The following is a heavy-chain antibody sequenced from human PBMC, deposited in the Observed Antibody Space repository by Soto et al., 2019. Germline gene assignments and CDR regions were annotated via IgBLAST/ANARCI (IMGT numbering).Heavy chain of an antibody. Sequence: GGSLRLSCSASGFTFSSYAMHWVRQAPGKGLEWVSSITSSGGNTDYAGSVKGRFTISRDNAKNTLYLQMGSLRAEDTAVSYCARRIPFAYGMDVWGQGTTVTVSS. CDR2: ITSSGGNT. CDR1: GFTFSSYA. CDR3: ARRIPFAYGMDV. V-gene: IGHV3-64*02. J-gene: IGHJ6*02. D-gene: IGHD2-21*01.